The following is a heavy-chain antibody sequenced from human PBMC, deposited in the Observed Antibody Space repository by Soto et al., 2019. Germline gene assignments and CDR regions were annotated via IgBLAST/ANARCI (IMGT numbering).Heavy chain of an antibody. CDR2: ISGSGGGT. D-gene: IGHD4-17*01. CDR3: AKYYGDYGRYYYYYGMDV. J-gene: IGHJ6*02. Sequence: GGSLRISCAASGFTFSSYAMSWVPQAPGKGLEWVSAISGSGGGTYYADSVKGRFTISRDNSKNTLYLQMNSLRAEDTAVYYCAKYYGDYGRYYYYYGMDVWGQGTTVTVSS. V-gene: IGHV3-23*01. CDR1: GFTFSSYA.